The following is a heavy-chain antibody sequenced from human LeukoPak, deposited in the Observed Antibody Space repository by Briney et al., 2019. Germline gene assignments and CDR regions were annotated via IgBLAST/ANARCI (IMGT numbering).Heavy chain of an antibody. CDR1: GFTFSSYW. CDR2: ISGDGSTT. J-gene: IGHJ4*02. D-gene: IGHD3-9*01. V-gene: IGHV3-74*01. Sequence: GGSLRLSCAASGFTFSSYWMHWVRQAPGMGLVWVSRISGDGSTTSYAASVKGRFTISRDTAKNTLYLQMNSLRAEDTAVYSCGRLDILTGNYYYFNFWGQGTLVTVSS. CDR3: GRLDILTGNYYYFNF.